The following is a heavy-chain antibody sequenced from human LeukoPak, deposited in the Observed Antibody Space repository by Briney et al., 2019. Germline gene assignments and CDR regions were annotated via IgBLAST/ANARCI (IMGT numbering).Heavy chain of an antibody. D-gene: IGHD3-3*01. Sequence: PSETLSLTCTVSGGSIRSSSYYWGWIRQPPGKGLEWIGEIYHSGSTNYNPSLKSRVTISVDKSKNQFSLKLSSVTAADTAVYYCARVRRKENFWSGYYFDPWGQGTLVTVPS. CDR2: IYHSGST. CDR1: GGSIRSSSYY. J-gene: IGHJ5*02. CDR3: ARVRRKENFWSGYYFDP. V-gene: IGHV4-39*07.